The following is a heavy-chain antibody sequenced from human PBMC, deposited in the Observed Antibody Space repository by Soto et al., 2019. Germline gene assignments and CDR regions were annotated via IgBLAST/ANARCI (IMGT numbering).Heavy chain of an antibody. CDR3: AREGDSSSPAFDI. CDR2: IYHSGST. D-gene: IGHD6-6*01. Sequence: SETLSLTCAVSSGSISSSNWWSWVRQPPGKGLEWIGEIYHSGSTNYNPSLKSRVTISVDKSKNQFSLKLSSVTAADTAVYYCAREGDSSSPAFDIWGQGTMVTVSS. J-gene: IGHJ3*02. V-gene: IGHV4-4*02. CDR1: SGSISSSNW.